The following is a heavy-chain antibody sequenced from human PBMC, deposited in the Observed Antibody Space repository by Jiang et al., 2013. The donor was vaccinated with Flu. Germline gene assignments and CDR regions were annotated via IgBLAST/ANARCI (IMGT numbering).Heavy chain of an antibody. Sequence: GAEVKKPGESLKISCKGSGYSFTSYWIGWVRQMPGKGLEWMGIIYPGDSDTRYSPSFQGQVTISADKSISTAYLQWSSLKVSDTAMYYCARSQRDSSGYYSHYYYGMDVWGKGTTVTVSS. J-gene: IGHJ6*04. V-gene: IGHV5-51*01. D-gene: IGHD3-22*01. CDR1: GYSFTSYW. CDR3: ARSQRDSSGYYSHYYYGMDV. CDR2: IYPGDSDT.